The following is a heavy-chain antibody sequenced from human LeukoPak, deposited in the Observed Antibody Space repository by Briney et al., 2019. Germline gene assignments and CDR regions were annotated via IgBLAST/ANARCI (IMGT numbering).Heavy chain of an antibody. Sequence: SVKVSCKASGGTFSSYAISWVRQAPGQGLEWMGRIIPIFGTANYAQKFQGRVTITTDESTSTAYMELSSLRSEDTAVYYCASDPDSPGGEGMDVWGKGTTVTVSS. CDR1: GGTFSSYA. D-gene: IGHD3-16*01. CDR3: ASDPDSPGGEGMDV. CDR2: IIPIFGTA. J-gene: IGHJ6*03. V-gene: IGHV1-69*05.